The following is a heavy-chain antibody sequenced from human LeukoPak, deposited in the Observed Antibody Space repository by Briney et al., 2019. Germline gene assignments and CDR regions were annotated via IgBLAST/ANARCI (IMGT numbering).Heavy chain of an antibody. CDR1: GGTFSSYA. J-gene: IGHJ4*02. CDR3: ARSAHYYGSGSYFYFEY. CDR2: INPNSGGT. Sequence: ASVKVSCKASGGTFSSYAISWVRQAPGQGLEWMGRINPNSGGTNYAQKFQGRVTMTTDTSISTAYMELSRLRSDDTAIYYCARSAHYYGSGSYFYFEYWGQGTLVTVSS. D-gene: IGHD3-10*01. V-gene: IGHV1-2*06.